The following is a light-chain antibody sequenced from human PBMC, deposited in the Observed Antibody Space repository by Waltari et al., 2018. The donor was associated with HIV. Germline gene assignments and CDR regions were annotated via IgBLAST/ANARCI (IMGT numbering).Light chain of an antibody. CDR3: VVWDDSLSGVV. J-gene: IGLJ2*01. V-gene: IGLV1-47*01. Sequence: QSVVTQSPSASRTPGQSVTITCSRSSSNIGSNNVLGYQHLPGTAPKLLIYRDNQRPSGVPDRVSGSRSGTSASLAISGLRSEDEAVYYCVVWDDSLSGVVFGGGTSLTVL. CDR1: SSNIGSNN. CDR2: RDN.